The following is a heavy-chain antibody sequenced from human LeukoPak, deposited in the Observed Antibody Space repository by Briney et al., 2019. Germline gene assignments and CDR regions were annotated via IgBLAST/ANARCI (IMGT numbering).Heavy chain of an antibody. J-gene: IGHJ3*02. D-gene: IGHD3-3*01. V-gene: IGHV4-59*08. Sequence: SETLSLTCTVSGASISRSYWSWIRQPPGKGLECIGYTSYSGDTNYNPSLESRVAISIDTPRNHFSLKLSSVTAADTAVYYCARQGFWSGYYSGAFDIWGQGTMVTVSS. CDR1: GASISRSY. CDR2: TSYSGDT. CDR3: ARQGFWSGYYSGAFDI.